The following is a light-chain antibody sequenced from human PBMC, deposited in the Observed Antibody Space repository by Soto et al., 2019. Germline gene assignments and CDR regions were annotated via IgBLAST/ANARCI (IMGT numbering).Light chain of an antibody. V-gene: IGKV3-20*01. CDR1: QTVSSN. CDR3: QQYGSSGT. Sequence: EIVMTQSPATLSVSPGEGATLSCRASQTVSSNLAWYQQKPGQAPRLLIYDASNRATGIPDRFSGSGSGTDFTLTISRLEPEDFAVYYCQQYGSSGTFGQGTKVDIK. CDR2: DAS. J-gene: IGKJ1*01.